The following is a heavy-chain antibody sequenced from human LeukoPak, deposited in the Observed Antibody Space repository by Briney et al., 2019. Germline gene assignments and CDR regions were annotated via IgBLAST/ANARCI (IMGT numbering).Heavy chain of an antibody. CDR2: INPNSGGT. CDR3: ARASGWEPAADFDY. J-gene: IGHJ4*02. D-gene: IGHD1-26*01. V-gene: IGHV1-2*02. Sequence: ASVKVSCKASGYTFTGYYMHWVRQAPGQGLEWMGWINPNSGGTNYAQKFQGRVTMTRDTSISTAYMELSRLRSDDTAVYYCARASGWEPAADFDYWGQGTLVTVSS. CDR1: GYTFTGYY.